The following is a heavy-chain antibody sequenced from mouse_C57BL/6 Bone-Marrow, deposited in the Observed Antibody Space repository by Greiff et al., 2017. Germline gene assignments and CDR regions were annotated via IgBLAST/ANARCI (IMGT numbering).Heavy chain of an antibody. CDR1: GYTFTSYW. J-gene: IGHJ2*01. CDR2: IHPSDSDT. CDR3: ASGGYDEFDY. V-gene: IGHV1-74*01. D-gene: IGHD2-2*01. Sequence: QVQLQQSGAELVKPGASVKVSCKASGYTFTSYWMRWVKQRPGQGLEWIGGIHPSDSDTNYNQKFKGQATLTVDKSSSTAYMQVCSLKSDDSAVYYCASGGYDEFDYWGKGTTLTVSS.